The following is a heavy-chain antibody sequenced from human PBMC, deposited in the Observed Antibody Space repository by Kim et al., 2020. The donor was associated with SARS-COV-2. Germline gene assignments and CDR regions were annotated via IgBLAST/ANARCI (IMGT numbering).Heavy chain of an antibody. CDR1: GFTFSSYA. V-gene: IGHV3-23*01. CDR3: AKVDCSGGSCLGYFDY. CDR2: ISGSGGST. Sequence: GGSLRLSCAASGFTFSSYAMSWVRQAPGKGLEWVSAISGSGGSTYYADSVKGRFTISRDNSKNTLYLQMNSLRAEDTAVYYCAKVDCSGGSCLGYFDYWGQGTLVTVSS. D-gene: IGHD2-15*01. J-gene: IGHJ4*02.